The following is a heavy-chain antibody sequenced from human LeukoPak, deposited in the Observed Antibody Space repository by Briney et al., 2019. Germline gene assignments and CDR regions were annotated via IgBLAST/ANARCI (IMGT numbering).Heavy chain of an antibody. Sequence: GGSLRLSCAASGFTFSSYAMSWVRQAPGKGLEWVSAISGSGGSTYYADSVKGRFTISRDNSKNTLYLQMNSLRAEDTAVYYCAKYRSTIFGVVTSLPVQHWGQGTLVTVSS. CDR2: ISGSGGST. V-gene: IGHV3-23*01. D-gene: IGHD3-3*01. CDR1: GFTFSSYA. CDR3: AKYRSTIFGVVTSLPVQH. J-gene: IGHJ1*01.